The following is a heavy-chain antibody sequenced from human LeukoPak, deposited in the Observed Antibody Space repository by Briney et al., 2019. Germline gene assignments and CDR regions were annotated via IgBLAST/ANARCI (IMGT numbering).Heavy chain of an antibody. CDR3: ARGDTQSKKRQFDS. V-gene: IGHV3-74*01. CDR2: INSDGSST. J-gene: IGHJ4*02. Sequence: GGSLRLSCAASGFTFSSYWMHWVRQAPGKGLVWVSRINSDGSSTSYADSVKGRFTISRDNAKNTLYLQMNSLRAEDTGVYYCARGDTQSKKRQFDSWGQGSLVIVSS. CDR1: GFTFSSYW. D-gene: IGHD1-26*01.